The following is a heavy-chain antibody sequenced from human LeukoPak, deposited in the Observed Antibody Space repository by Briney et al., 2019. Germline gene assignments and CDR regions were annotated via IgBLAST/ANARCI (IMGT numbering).Heavy chain of an antibody. Sequence: SETLSLTCAVYGGSFSGYYWSWVRQPPGKGLEWIGEINHSGSTNYNPSLKSRVTISVDTSKNQFSLKLSSVTAADTAVYYCARGVGLSAFDIWGQGTMVTVSS. V-gene: IGHV4-34*01. CDR1: GGSFSGYY. CDR2: INHSGST. D-gene: IGHD1-26*01. J-gene: IGHJ3*02. CDR3: ARGVGLSAFDI.